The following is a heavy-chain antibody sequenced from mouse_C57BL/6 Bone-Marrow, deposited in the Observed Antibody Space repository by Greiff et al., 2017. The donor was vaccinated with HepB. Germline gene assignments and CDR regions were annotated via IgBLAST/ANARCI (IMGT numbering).Heavy chain of an antibody. CDR1: GYTFTSYW. CDR2: IHPNSGST. Sequence: QVQLQQPGAELVKPGASVKLSCKASGYTFTSYWMHWVKQRPGQGLEWIGMIHPNSGSTNYNEKFKSKATLTVDKSSSPAYMQLSSLTSEDSAVYYCARGGLGPYFDYWGQGTTLTVSS. D-gene: IGHD4-1*01. V-gene: IGHV1-64*01. J-gene: IGHJ2*01. CDR3: ARGGLGPYFDY.